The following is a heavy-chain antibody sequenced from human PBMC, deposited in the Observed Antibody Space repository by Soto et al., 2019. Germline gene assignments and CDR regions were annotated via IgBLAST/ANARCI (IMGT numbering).Heavy chain of an antibody. CDR3: AKDYDFWSGYQFDY. V-gene: IGHV3-74*01. Sequence: GGSLRLSCAASGFTFSNYWMHWVRQTPGEGLVWVSRINSDGTTTNYADSVKGRFTISRDNAKNSLYLQMNSLRAEDTALYYCAKDYDFWSGYQFDYWGQGTLVTVSS. CDR1: GFTFSNYW. J-gene: IGHJ4*02. CDR2: INSDGTTT. D-gene: IGHD3-3*01.